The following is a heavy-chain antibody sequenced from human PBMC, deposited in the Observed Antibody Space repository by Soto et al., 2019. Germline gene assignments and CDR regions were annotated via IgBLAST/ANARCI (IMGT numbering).Heavy chain of an antibody. CDR3: ARTPDI. CDR2: IYHSGST. J-gene: IGHJ3*02. CDR1: GGSISSGGYS. Sequence: QLQLQESGSGLVKPSQTLSLTCAVSGGSISSGGYSWSWLRQPQGTGLEWIGYIYHSGSTYYNPALKSRVTIAVDRSKNQFSLKLSCVTVADTAVYYCARTPDIWGQGTMVTVSS. V-gene: IGHV4-30-2*01.